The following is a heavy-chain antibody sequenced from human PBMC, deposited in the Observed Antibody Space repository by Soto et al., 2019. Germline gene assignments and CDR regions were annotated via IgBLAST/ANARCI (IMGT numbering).Heavy chain of an antibody. J-gene: IGHJ5*01. V-gene: IGHV1-8*01. CDR1: GYTFTRYD. CDR3: ARRYSSGWYIWFDS. D-gene: IGHD6-19*01. Sequence: ASLKVSCKASGYTFTRYDIKWVRQATGQGLEWVGWMNPNSGYTGYAQKFQGRLTMTRNTSISTAYMELSSLRSEDTAVYYCARRYSSGWYIWFDSWGQRTLVTVSS. CDR2: MNPNSGYT.